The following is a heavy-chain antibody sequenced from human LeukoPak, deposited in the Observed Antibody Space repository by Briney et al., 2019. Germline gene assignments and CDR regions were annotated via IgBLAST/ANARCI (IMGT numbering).Heavy chain of an antibody. Sequence: GGSLRLSCAASGFTFSSYGMHWVRQAPGQGLEGVAVISYDGSNKYYADSVKGRFTISRDNSKNTLYLQMNSLRAEDTAVYYCAKSHLPYSSGYYFDYWGQGTLVTVSS. J-gene: IGHJ4*02. CDR3: AKSHLPYSSGYYFDY. D-gene: IGHD6-19*01. V-gene: IGHV3-30*18. CDR2: ISYDGSNK. CDR1: GFTFSSYG.